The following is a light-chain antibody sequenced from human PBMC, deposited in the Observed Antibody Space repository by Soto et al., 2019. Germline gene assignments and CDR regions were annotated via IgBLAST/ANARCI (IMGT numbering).Light chain of an antibody. CDR3: SSYTGSTTLVV. Sequence: QSALTQPASVSGSPGQSITISCTGTSSDVGGYNYVSWYQQHPGKAPKLMIYDVTNRPSGVSNRFSGSRSGNTASLTISGLQAEDEAHYYCSSYTGSTTLVVFGGGTQLIVL. CDR1: SSDVGGYNY. J-gene: IGLJ2*01. V-gene: IGLV2-14*01. CDR2: DVT.